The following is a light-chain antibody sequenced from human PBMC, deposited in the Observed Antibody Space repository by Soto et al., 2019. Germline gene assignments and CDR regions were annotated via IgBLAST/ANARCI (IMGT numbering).Light chain of an antibody. CDR1: QSVSSSY. V-gene: IGKV3-20*01. CDR3: QQYGSSIT. J-gene: IGKJ5*01. CDR2: GAS. Sequence: EIVLTQSPGTLSLSPGERATLSCRASQSVSSSYLAWYQQKPGQAPRLLIYGASSRVTGIPVRFSRSGSGTDFTLTIIRLEPEDFAVYYCQQYGSSITFGQGTRLEIK.